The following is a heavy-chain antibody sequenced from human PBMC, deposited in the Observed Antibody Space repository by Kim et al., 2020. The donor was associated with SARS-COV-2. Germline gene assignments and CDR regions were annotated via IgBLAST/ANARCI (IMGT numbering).Heavy chain of an antibody. Sequence: GGSLRLSCAASGFTFSSYAMSWVRQAPGKGLEWVSAISGSGGSTYYADSVKGRFTISRDNSKNTLYLQMNSLRAEDTAVYYCAKVVAVVVAATRGYFDYWGQGTLVTVSS. CDR2: ISGSGGST. V-gene: IGHV3-23*01. CDR1: GFTFSSYA. CDR3: AKVVAVVVAATRGYFDY. J-gene: IGHJ4*02. D-gene: IGHD2-15*01.